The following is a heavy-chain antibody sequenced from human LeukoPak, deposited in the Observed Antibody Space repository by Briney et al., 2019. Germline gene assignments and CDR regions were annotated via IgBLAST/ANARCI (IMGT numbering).Heavy chain of an antibody. J-gene: IGHJ3*02. CDR1: GFTLSNYR. D-gene: IGHD3-22*01. Sequence: GGSLRLSCAASGFTLSNYRMHWVRQTPGKGLVWVSRINSDGSTTNYADSVKGRFTISRDNAKNTLYLQMNSLRAEDTAMYYCARVGYYYDDNCDAFDIWGYGTMVTVSS. V-gene: IGHV3-74*01. CDR3: ARVGYYYDDNCDAFDI. CDR2: INSDGSTT.